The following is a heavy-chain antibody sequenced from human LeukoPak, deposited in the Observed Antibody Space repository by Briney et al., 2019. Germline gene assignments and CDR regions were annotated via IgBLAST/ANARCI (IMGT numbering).Heavy chain of an antibody. Sequence: GESLKISCKGSGYSFTSYWISWVRQMPGKGLEWMGRIDPSDSYTNYSPSFQGHVTISADKSISTAYLQWSSLKASDTAMYYCARHYSPCGSTSCYDSHDAFDIWGQGTMVTVSS. D-gene: IGHD2-2*01. CDR3: ARHYSPCGSTSCYDSHDAFDI. CDR2: IDPSDSYT. J-gene: IGHJ3*02. V-gene: IGHV5-10-1*01. CDR1: GYSFTSYW.